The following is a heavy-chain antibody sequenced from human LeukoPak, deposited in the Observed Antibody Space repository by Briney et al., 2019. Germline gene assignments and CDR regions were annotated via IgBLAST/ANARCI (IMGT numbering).Heavy chain of an antibody. Sequence: SETLSLTCTVSGGSISSYYWSWIRQPAGKGLEWIGRIYTSGSTNYNPSLKSRVTISADKSKNQFSLKLSSVTAADTAVYYCASQYYYDSSGYRSWGQGTLVTVSS. CDR1: GGSISSYY. D-gene: IGHD3-22*01. CDR3: ASQYYYDSSGYRS. V-gene: IGHV4-4*07. CDR2: IYTSGST. J-gene: IGHJ5*02.